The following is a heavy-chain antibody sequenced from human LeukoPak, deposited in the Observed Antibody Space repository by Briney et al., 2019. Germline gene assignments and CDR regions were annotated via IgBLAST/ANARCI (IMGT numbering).Heavy chain of an antibody. J-gene: IGHJ4*02. CDR3: ARHTVVRAAGIRLAHFFDY. CDR1: GGSISSSSYY. Sequence: SETLSLTCTVSGGSISSSSYYWGWIRQPPGKGLEWIGSIYYSGSTYYNPSLKSRVTMSVDTSENQFSLKLSSVTAADTAVYYYARHTVVRAAGIRLAHFFDYWGQGTLVTVSS. CDR2: IYYSGST. V-gene: IGHV4-39*01. D-gene: IGHD6-13*01.